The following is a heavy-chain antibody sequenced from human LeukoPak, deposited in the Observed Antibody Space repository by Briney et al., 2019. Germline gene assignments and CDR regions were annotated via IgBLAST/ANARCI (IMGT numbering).Heavy chain of an antibody. CDR3: AREWVYDFWSGYYIG. V-gene: IGHV4-39*07. CDR2: IYYSGYT. D-gene: IGHD3-3*01. J-gene: IGHJ4*02. Sequence: SETLSLTCTVSGGSISSSSYYWGWIRQPPGKGLEWIGSIYYSGYTYYNPSLKSRVTISVDTSKKQFSLKLSSVTAADTAVYYCAREWVYDFWSGYYIGWGQGTLVTVSS. CDR1: GGSISSSSYY.